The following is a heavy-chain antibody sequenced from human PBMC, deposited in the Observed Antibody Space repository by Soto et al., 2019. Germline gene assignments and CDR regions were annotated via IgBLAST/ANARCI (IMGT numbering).Heavy chain of an antibody. CDR1: GGSIRSYY. CDR2: IYSSGHT. J-gene: IGHJ5*02. D-gene: IGHD5-12*01. V-gene: IGHV4-4*07. CDR3: ARVVDSGLGAYNWFDP. Sequence: SETQSLTCTVSGGSIRSYYWTWIRQPAGKGMEWIGRIYSSGHTMYNPSLQSRVTLSVDTPKSRFSLELSSVTAADTAVYYCARVVDSGLGAYNWFDPWGQGIMVTVSS.